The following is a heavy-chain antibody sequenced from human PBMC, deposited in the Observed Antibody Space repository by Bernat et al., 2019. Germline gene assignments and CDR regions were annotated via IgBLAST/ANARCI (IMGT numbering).Heavy chain of an antibody. CDR1: GFTVSSNY. D-gene: IGHD5-24*01. CDR3: TRDDRRWLPWD. V-gene: IGHV3-53*01. J-gene: IGHJ4*02. Sequence: EVQLVESGGGLIQPGGSLRLSCAASGFTVSSNYMSWVRQAPGKGLEWVSVIYSGGSTYYADSVKGRFTITRDNSKNTLYLQMNILRAEDTAVYYCTRDDRRWLPWDWGQGTLVTVSS. CDR2: IYSGGST.